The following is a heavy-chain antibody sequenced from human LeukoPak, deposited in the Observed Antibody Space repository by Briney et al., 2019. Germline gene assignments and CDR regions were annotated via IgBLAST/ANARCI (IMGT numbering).Heavy chain of an antibody. V-gene: IGHV3-21*01. D-gene: IGHD6-6*01. CDR1: GFTFSSYS. CDR3: ARDVSGYSSSPGDY. Sequence: GGSLRLSCAASGFTFSSYSMNWVRQAPGKGLEWVSSISSSSYIYYADSVKGRFTISRDNAKNSLYLQMNSLRAEDTAVYYCARDVSGYSSSPGDYWGQGTLVTVSS. J-gene: IGHJ4*02. CDR2: ISSSSYI.